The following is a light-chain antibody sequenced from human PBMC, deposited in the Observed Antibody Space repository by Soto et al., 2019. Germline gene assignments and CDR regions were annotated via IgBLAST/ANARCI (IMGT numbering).Light chain of an antibody. CDR3: QQRSNWPRT. V-gene: IGKV3-11*01. J-gene: IGKJ1*01. CDR2: DVS. CDR1: QSVSSY. Sequence: EIMMTQSPATLSVSPGERVTLSCRASQSVSSYLAWYQQKPGQAPRLLIYDVSNRATGIPARFSGSGSGTDFTLTISSLEPEDFAVYYCQQRSNWPRTFGQGTKVDIK.